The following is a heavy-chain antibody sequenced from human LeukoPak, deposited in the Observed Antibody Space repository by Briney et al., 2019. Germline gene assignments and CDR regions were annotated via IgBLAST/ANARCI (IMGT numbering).Heavy chain of an antibody. Sequence: GESLKISCQVSGYIFTHYWIGWVRQMPGKGLESMGIIYPADSDTTYSPSFQGQVTISADKSISIVYLQWSSLKASDTAMYYCARQSRDGSKTRGYYFDYWGQGTLVTVSS. CDR2: IYPADSDT. CDR1: GYIFTHYW. V-gene: IGHV5-51*01. CDR3: ARQSRDGSKTRGYYFDY. J-gene: IGHJ4*02. D-gene: IGHD3-10*01.